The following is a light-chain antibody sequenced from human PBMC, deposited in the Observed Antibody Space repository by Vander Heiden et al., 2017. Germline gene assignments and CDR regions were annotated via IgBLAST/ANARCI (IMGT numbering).Light chain of an antibody. CDR1: QSVSSN. Sequence: EIVMTQSPATLPASPGERATLSCRARQSVSSNLAWYQQKPGQAPRLLIYGASTRATGIPARFSGSGSGTEFTLTISSLQSEDFAVYDCQQYNNWPPYTFGQGTKLEIK. V-gene: IGKV3-15*01. CDR3: QQYNNWPPYT. J-gene: IGKJ2*01. CDR2: GAS.